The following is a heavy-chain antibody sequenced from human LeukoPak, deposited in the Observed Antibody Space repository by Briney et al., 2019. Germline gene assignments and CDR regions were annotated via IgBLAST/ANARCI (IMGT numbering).Heavy chain of an antibody. Sequence: SETLSLTCTVCGGSISSSYYYWGGIRQPPGKGLEWIGTMYNSGSTDYNPSLESRVTISVDTSKNQFSLKLSSVTAADTAVYYCAREADRWFDPWGQGTLVTVSS. CDR3: AREADRWFDP. CDR1: GGSISSSYYY. CDR2: MYNSGST. V-gene: IGHV4-39*07. J-gene: IGHJ5*02.